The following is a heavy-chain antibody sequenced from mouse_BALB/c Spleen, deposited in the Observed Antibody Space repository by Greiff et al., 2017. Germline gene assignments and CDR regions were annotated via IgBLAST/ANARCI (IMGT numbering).Heavy chain of an antibody. Sequence: QVQLKESGAELARPGASVKMSCKASGYTFTSYTLHWVKQRPGQGLEWIGYINPSSGYTNYNQKFKDKATLTADKSSSTAYMQLSSLTSEDSAVYYCARKTVVAPPFDYGGQGNTLTVSS. CDR2: INPSSGYT. D-gene: IGHD1-1*01. V-gene: IGHV1-4*01. CDR1: GYTFTSYT. J-gene: IGHJ2*01. CDR3: ARKTVVAPPFDY.